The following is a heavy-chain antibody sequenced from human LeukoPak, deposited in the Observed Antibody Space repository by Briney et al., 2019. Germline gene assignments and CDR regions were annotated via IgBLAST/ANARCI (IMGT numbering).Heavy chain of an antibody. CDR2: IYYSGST. D-gene: IGHD5-12*01. V-gene: IGHV4-59*01. J-gene: IGHJ6*04. CDR1: GGPISSYY. Sequence: PSETLSLTCTVSGGPISSYYWSWIRQPPGKGLEWIGYIYYSGSTNYNPSLKSRVTISVDTSKNQFSLKLSSVTAADTAVYYCARDQGGYDKGDYYYYGMDVWGKGTTVTVSS. CDR3: ARDQGGYDKGDYYYYGMDV.